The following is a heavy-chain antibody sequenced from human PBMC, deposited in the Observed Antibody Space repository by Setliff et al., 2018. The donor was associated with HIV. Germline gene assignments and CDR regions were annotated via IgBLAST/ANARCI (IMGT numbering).Heavy chain of an antibody. Sequence: ASVKVSCKASGYTFTGYYMHWVRQAPGQGPEWLGRINPKSGGTRYAQKFQGRVSMTRDTAISTAYMELRSLRSDDTAVYYCARDVDYTDAFDIWGQGTMVTVSS. J-gene: IGHJ3*02. CDR2: INPKSGGT. CDR1: GYTFTGYY. CDR3: ARDVDYTDAFDI. V-gene: IGHV1-2*06. D-gene: IGHD4-4*01.